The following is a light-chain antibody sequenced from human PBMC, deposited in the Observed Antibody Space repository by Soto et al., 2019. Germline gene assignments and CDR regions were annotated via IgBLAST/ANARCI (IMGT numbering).Light chain of an antibody. CDR1: SSDVGGYNY. Sequence: QSVLTQPASVSGSPGQSITISCTGTSSDVGGYNYVSCYQQHPGKAPKLMIYDVRNRPSGVSNRFSGSKSGNTASLTISGLHAEDEADYYCSSYTSSSTVVFGGGTKLTVL. J-gene: IGLJ2*01. CDR2: DVR. CDR3: SSYTSSSTVV. V-gene: IGLV2-14*03.